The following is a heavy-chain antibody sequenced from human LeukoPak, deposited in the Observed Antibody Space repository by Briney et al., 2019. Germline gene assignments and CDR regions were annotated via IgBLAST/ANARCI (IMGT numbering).Heavy chain of an antibody. V-gene: IGHV1-24*01. CDR2: FDPEDGET. D-gene: IGHD3-10*01. J-gene: IGHJ5*02. CDR1: GYTLTELS. Sequence: GASVRVSCKVSGYTLTELSMHWVRQAPGKGLEWMGGFDPEDGETIYAQKFQGRVTMTEDTSTDTAYMELSSLRSEDTAVYYCATQYYYGSGSRRWFDPWGQGTLVTVSS. CDR3: ATQYYYGSGSRRWFDP.